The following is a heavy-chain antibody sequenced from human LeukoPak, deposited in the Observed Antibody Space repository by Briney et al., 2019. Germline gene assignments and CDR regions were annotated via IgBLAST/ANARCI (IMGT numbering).Heavy chain of an antibody. CDR2: IIPIFGTA. CDR3: ARSQTLRVVTWGHFDY. V-gene: IGHV1-69*13. D-gene: IGHD3-3*01. J-gene: IGHJ4*02. Sequence: GASVKVSCKASGGTFSSYAISWVRQAPGQGLEWMGGIIPIFGTANYAQKFQGRVTITADESTSTAYMELSSLRSEDTAVYYCARSQTLRVVTWGHFDYWGQGTLVTVSS. CDR1: GGTFSSYA.